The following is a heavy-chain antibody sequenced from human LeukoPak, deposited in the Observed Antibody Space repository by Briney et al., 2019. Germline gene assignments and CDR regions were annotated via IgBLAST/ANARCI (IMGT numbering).Heavy chain of an antibody. D-gene: IGHD3-16*01. V-gene: IGHV3-11*04. CDR3: ARDAYTTTSNWLDP. J-gene: IGHJ5*02. Sequence: GGSLRLSCVRAGFPFSDFHMSWIRQAPGKGLEWVSYITSGGGFKYYADSVKGRFTVSRDDAKNILFLQMTSLRVEDTAIYYCARDAYTTTSNWLDPWGQGTLVTVSS. CDR1: GFPFSDFH. CDR2: ITSGGGFK.